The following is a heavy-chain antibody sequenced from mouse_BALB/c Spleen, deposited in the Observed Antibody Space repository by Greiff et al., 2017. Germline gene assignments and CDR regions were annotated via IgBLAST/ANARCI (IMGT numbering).Heavy chain of an antibody. CDR1: GYTFTSYV. CDR2: INPYNDGT. J-gene: IGHJ4*01. V-gene: IGHV1-14*01. CDR3: ARAGKRSYAMDY. Sequence: EVKLMESGPELVKPGASVKMSCKASGYTFTSYVMHWVKQKPGQGLEWIGYINPYNDGTKYNEKFKGKATLTSDKSSSTAYMELSSLTSEDSAVYYCARAGKRSYAMDYWGQGTSVTVSS.